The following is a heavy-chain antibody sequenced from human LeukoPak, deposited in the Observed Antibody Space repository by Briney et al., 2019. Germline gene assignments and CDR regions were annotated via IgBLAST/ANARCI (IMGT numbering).Heavy chain of an antibody. V-gene: IGHV4-61*02. Sequence: PSQTLSLTCTVSGDSISSGDYYWSWIRQPAGKGLEWIGRISSSGSTNYNPSLKSRVTISVDTSKNQFSLKLSSVTAADTAVYYCARGRTNFDYWGQGTLVTVSS. CDR2: ISSSGST. CDR1: GDSISSGDYY. D-gene: IGHD2-2*01. J-gene: IGHJ4*02. CDR3: ARGRTNFDY.